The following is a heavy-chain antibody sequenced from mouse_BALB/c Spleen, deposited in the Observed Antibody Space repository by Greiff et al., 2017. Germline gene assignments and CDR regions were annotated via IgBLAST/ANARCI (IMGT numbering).Heavy chain of an antibody. Sequence: EVHLVESGGGLVKPGGSLKLSCAASGFTFSDYYMYWVRQTPEKGLEWVATISDGGSYTYYPDSVKGRFTISRDNAKNNLYLQMSSLKSEDTAMYYCARSSTEVFDYWGQGTTLTVSS. V-gene: IGHV5-4*02. CDR2: ISDGGSYT. CDR3: ARSSTEVFDY. J-gene: IGHJ2*01. D-gene: IGHD1-1*01. CDR1: GFTFSDYY.